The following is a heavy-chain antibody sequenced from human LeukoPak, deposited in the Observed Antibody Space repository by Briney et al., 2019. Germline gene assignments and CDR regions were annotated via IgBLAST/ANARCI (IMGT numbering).Heavy chain of an antibody. Sequence: GGSLRLSCAASGFTFNTHGMHWVRQAPGKGLEWVAAIWFDGSVKHYSDAVKGRFTISRDNSLNTLYLQMNSVRVEDTAMYYCAKDAAIQFLEPAFWGQGTLVTVSS. CDR1: GFTFNTHG. CDR2: IWFDGSVK. V-gene: IGHV3-33*06. J-gene: IGHJ4*02. D-gene: IGHD3-3*01. CDR3: AKDAAIQFLEPAF.